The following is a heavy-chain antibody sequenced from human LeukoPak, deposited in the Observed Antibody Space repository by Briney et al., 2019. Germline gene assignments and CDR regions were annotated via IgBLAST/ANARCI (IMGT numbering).Heavy chain of an antibody. D-gene: IGHD1-1*01. J-gene: IGHJ4*02. CDR3: ARGRSGTGYQFDY. CDR2: ISSSSSTT. CDR1: GFTFSSYN. Sequence: PGGSLRLSCAASGFTFSSYNINWVRQAPGKGPEWIPYISSSSSTTYYAGSVKGRFTISRDNAYNSLYLQMNSLRDEDTAVYYCARGRSGTGYQFDYWGQGTLVTVSS. V-gene: IGHV3-48*02.